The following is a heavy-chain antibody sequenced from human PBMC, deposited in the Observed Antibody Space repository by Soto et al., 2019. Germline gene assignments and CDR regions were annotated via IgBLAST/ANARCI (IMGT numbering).Heavy chain of an antibody. CDR1: GGSISSYY. CDR2: IYYSGST. Sequence: KPSETLSLTCTVSGGSISSYYWSWIRQPPGKGLEWIGYIYYSGSTNYNPSLKSRVTISVDTSKNQFSLKLSSVTAADTAVYYCARIQRGVRGVGSPIDYWGQGTLVTVSS. CDR3: ARIQRGVRGVGSPIDY. J-gene: IGHJ4*02. D-gene: IGHD3-10*01. V-gene: IGHV4-59*01.